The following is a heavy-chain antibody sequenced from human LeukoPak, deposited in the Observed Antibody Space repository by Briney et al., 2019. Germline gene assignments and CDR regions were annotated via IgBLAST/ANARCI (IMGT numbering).Heavy chain of an antibody. D-gene: IGHD1-26*01. CDR1: GDIFNSYS. Sequence: ASVKVSCKASGDIFNSYSVSWVRQAPGQGLEWMGGIIPMFGSTNYAQKFEGRVTITTDQSTTTVYMELTSLTSEDTAVYYCARVGRSRGALPNFYYYMDVWGKGITVTVSS. V-gene: IGHV1-69*05. CDR2: IIPMFGST. J-gene: IGHJ6*03. CDR3: ARVGRSRGALPNFYYYMDV.